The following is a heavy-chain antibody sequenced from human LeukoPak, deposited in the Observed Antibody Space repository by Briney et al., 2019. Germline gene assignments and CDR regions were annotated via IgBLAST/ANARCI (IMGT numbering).Heavy chain of an antibody. V-gene: IGHV4-61*01. CDR2: IYYSGST. CDR3: AREVDSSSWLDFDS. D-gene: IGHD6-13*01. Sequence: SSETLSLTCTVSGGSFSSGRYYWTWIRQPPGKGLEWIGYIYYSGSTNYNPSLKSRVTISVDTSKNQFSLKLSSVTAADTAVYYCAREVDSSSWLDFDSWGQGTLVTVSS. CDR1: GGSFSSGRYY. J-gene: IGHJ4*02.